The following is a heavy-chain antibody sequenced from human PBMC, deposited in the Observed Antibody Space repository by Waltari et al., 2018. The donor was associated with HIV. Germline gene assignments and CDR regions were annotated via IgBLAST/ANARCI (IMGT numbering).Heavy chain of an antibody. CDR2: IYYSGST. J-gene: IGHJ5*02. Sequence: QVQLQESGPGLVKPSQTLSLTCTVSGGSLSSGDYYWSWIRQPPGKGLEWIGYIYYSGSTYYNPSLKSRVTISVDTSKNQFSLKLSSVTAADTAVYYCARGGIVVVPAYNWFDPWGQGTLVTVSS. CDR1: GGSLSSGDYY. CDR3: ARGGIVVVPAYNWFDP. V-gene: IGHV4-30-4*01. D-gene: IGHD2-2*01.